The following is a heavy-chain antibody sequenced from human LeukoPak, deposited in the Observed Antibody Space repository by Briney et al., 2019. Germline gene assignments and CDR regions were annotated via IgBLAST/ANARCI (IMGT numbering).Heavy chain of an antibody. CDR3: ARPTYCGSDCYFNFDY. CDR1: GYTFATYF. J-gene: IGHJ4*01. D-gene: IGHD2-21*02. Sequence: SVKVFCKTSGYTFATYFMHWVRQAPGQGLEWMGYINPNSGVTNYAEKFRGRVTMTWGTSISTAYIELSGLTSDDTAIYYCARPTYCGSDCYFNFDYWGQGTLVT. V-gene: IGHV1-2*02. CDR2: INPNSGVT.